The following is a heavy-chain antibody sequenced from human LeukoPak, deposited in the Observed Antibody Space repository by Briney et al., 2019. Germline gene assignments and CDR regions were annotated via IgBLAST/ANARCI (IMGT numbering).Heavy chain of an antibody. V-gene: IGHV3-66*01. CDR3: ARERCSGGSCFLDY. CDR2: IYSGGST. J-gene: IGHJ4*02. Sequence: GGSLRLSCAASGFTISSNYMSWVRQAPGKGLEWVSVIYSGGSTYYADSVKGRFTISRDNSKNTLYLQMNTLRAEDTAVYYCARERCSGGSCFLDYWGQGTLVTVSS. CDR1: GFTISSNY. D-gene: IGHD2-15*01.